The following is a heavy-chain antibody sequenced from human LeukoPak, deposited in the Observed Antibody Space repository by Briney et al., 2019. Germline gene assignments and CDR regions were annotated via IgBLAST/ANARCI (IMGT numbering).Heavy chain of an antibody. CDR2: INHSGST. J-gene: IGHJ3*02. CDR3: ARGHSQLSDDAFDI. Sequence: SSETLSLTCAVYGGSFSGYYWSWIRQPPGKGLEWIGEINHSGSTNYNPSLKSRVTISVDTSKNQFSLKLSSVTAADTAVYYCARGHSQLSDDAFDIWGQGTMVTVSS. V-gene: IGHV4-34*01. CDR1: GGSFSGYY. D-gene: IGHD2-2*01.